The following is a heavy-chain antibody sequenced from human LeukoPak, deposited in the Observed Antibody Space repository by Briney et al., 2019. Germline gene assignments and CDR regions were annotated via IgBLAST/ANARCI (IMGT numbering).Heavy chain of an antibody. CDR1: GFSVSGNF. J-gene: IGHJ4*02. Sequence: PGGSLRLSCTAPGFSVSGNFKTWVRQAPGKGLEWISFIYAGGTTSYADSVKGRFTLSRNNSKNTIYLQLNSLRVEDTAVYYCARGRSRSSSGWYVDYWGQGTLVTVSS. CDR2: IYAGGTT. D-gene: IGHD3-22*01. CDR3: ARGRSRSSSGWYVDY. V-gene: IGHV3-53*01.